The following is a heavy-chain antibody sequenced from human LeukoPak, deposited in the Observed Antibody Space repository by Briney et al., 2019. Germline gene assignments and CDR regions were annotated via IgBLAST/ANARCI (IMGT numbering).Heavy chain of an antibody. CDR2: ISSSSSYI. CDR1: GYTFSSYS. D-gene: IGHD6-19*01. CDR3: AKDRIAVAGMFDP. J-gene: IGHJ5*02. Sequence: GGSLILACAASGYTFSSYSMNWVRQAPGRGLEWVSSISSSSSYIYYADSVKGRFTISRDNAKNSLYLQMNSLRAEDTAVYYCAKDRIAVAGMFDPWGQGTLVTVSS. V-gene: IGHV3-21*01.